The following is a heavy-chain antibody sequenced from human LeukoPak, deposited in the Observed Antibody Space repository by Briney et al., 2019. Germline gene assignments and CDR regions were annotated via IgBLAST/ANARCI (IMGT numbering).Heavy chain of an antibody. CDR2: ISGSGGST. CDR3: AKGTEYQLPTSEYFQH. CDR1: GFTFSSYA. V-gene: IGHV3-23*01. J-gene: IGHJ1*01. Sequence: GGSLRLSCAASGFTFSSYAMSWVRQAPGKGLEWVSAISGSGGSTYYADSVKGRFTISRDNSKNTLYLQMNSLRAEDTAVYYCAKGTEYQLPTSEYFQHWGQGTLVTVSS. D-gene: IGHD2-2*01.